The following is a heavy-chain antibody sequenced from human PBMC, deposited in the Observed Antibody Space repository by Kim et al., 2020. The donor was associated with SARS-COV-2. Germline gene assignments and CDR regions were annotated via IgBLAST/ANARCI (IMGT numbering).Heavy chain of an antibody. CDR2: ILYSGST. D-gene: IGHD5-18*01. CDR1: GGSISSFY. J-gene: IGHJ2*01. CDR3: ARVSNTYGYSDWYFDL. Sequence: SETLSLTCTVSGGSISSFYWSWIRQPPGKGLEWIGYILYSGSTSYNPSLKSRVTILEDTSKNQFSLNLSSVTAADTAVYYCARVSNTYGYSDWYFDLWGRGTLVTVSS. V-gene: IGHV4-59*01.